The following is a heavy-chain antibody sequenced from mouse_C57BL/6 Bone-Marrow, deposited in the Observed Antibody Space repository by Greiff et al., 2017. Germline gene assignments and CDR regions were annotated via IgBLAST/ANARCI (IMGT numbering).Heavy chain of an antibody. D-gene: IGHD1-1*01. CDR2: IYPGSGNT. J-gene: IGHJ1*03. CDR1: GYTFTDYY. Sequence: VQLQQSGAELVRPGASVKLSCKASGYTFTDYYINWVKQRPGPGLEWIARIYPGSGNTYYNEKFKGKATLTAEKSSSTAYMQLSSLTSEDSAVYFCARWGTTVVDWYFDVWGTGTTVTVSA. CDR3: ARWGTTVVDWYFDV. V-gene: IGHV1-76*01.